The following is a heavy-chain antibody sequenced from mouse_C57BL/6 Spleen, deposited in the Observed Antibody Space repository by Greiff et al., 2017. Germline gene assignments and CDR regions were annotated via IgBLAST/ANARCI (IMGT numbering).Heavy chain of an antibody. D-gene: IGHD4-1*01. Sequence: VQLQQSGAELVRPGASVKLSCTASGFNIKDAYMHWVKQRPEQGLEWIGWIDPENGDTEYASKFQGKATITADTSSNTAYLQLSSLTSEDAAVYYCTTTGTFAYWGQGTLVTVSA. J-gene: IGHJ3*01. V-gene: IGHV14-4*01. CDR3: TTTGTFAY. CDR2: IDPENGDT. CDR1: GFNIKDAY.